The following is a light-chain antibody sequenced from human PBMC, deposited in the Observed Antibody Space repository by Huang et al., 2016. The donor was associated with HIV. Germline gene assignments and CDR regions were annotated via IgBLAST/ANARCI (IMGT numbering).Light chain of an antibody. Sequence: DIQMTQSPSSLSASVGDRVTITCRASQYITSYLNWYQQKPGKAPTLLIFDASTLQSGVPSRFSGSRSGTSFTLTISSLQPEDSATYYCQQSYSTLRTFGRGTKVEIK. CDR3: QQSYSTLRT. CDR1: QYITSY. J-gene: IGKJ1*01. CDR2: DAS. V-gene: IGKV1-39*01.